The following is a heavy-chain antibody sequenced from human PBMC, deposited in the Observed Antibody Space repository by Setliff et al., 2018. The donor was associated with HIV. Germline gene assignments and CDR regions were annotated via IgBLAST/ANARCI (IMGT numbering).Heavy chain of an antibody. Sequence: KTSETLSLTCTVSGASINSYFWSWIRQPPGKGPEWLGYIYYTGSTNYNPALESRITMSVDTSKNQFSLTLKSVTAADTGVYYCAGVNYYDASGLRAEYFQLWGQGTQVTVSS. D-gene: IGHD3-22*01. CDR1: GASINSYF. J-gene: IGHJ1*01. CDR3: AGVNYYDASGLRAEYFQL. V-gene: IGHV4-59*01. CDR2: IYYTGST.